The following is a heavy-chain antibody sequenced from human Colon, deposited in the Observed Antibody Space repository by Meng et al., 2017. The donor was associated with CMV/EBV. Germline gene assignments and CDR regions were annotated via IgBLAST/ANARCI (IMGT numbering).Heavy chain of an antibody. Sequence: GESLKISCAASGFTFSTYAMSWVRQAPGKGLDWVSVISGSGGTTYYADSVKGRFTISRDNSKNTVYLQMNSLRAEDTALYYCVKMKYYDFWSGSRSYYSDYGMDVWGQGTTVTVSS. CDR1: GFTFSTYA. CDR2: ISGSGGTT. CDR3: VKMKYYDFWSGSRSYYSDYGMDV. V-gene: IGHV3-23*01. D-gene: IGHD3-3*01. J-gene: IGHJ6*02.